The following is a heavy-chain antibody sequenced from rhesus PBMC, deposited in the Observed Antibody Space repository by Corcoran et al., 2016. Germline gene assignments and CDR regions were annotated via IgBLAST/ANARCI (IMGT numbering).Heavy chain of an antibody. D-gene: IGHD4-11*01. CDR2: NRRGGST. Sequence: QVQLQQWGEGLVKPSETLSLTCAVYGGSINSNYWSWIRQPPGKGMEWIGRNRRGGSTNDNPPLKSRVTISIDTSENQFSLKLSSVTAADTAVYYCARGLIDYWGQGVLVTVSS. CDR1: GGSINSNY. V-gene: IGHV4-160*01. CDR3: ARGLIDY. J-gene: IGHJ4*01.